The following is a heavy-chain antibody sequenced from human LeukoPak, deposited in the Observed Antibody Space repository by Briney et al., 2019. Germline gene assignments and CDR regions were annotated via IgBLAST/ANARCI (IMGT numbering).Heavy chain of an antibody. CDR1: GGSISSGSYY. Sequence: PSQTLSLTCTVSGGSISSGSYYWSWIRQSAGKGLEWIGRIYTSGSTNYNPSLKSRVTISVDTSKNQFSLKLSTVTAADTAVYYCARASLNAPRWFDPWGQGTLVTVSS. J-gene: IGHJ5*02. V-gene: IGHV4-61*02. CDR2: IYTSGST. CDR3: ARASLNAPRWFDP.